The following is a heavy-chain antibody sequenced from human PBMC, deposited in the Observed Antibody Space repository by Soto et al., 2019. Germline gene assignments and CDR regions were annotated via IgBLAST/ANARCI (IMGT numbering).Heavy chain of an antibody. CDR2: IYYSGST. V-gene: IGHV4-59*01. Sequence: QVLLQESGPRLVKPSETLSLTCTVSGGFISSYYWSWIRQPPGKGLEWIGYIYYSGSTNYNPSLKSRVTISVDTSTIQFSLQLRSVTAAVTAVYYCARTMGHSWGQGTLVTVSS. CDR3: ARTMGHS. J-gene: IGHJ4*02. D-gene: IGHD3-3*01. CDR1: GGFISSYY.